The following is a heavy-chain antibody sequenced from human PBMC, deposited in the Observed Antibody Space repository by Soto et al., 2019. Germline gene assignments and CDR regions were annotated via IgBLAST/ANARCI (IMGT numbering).Heavy chain of an antibody. CDR1: GYTFTRYA. Sequence: QVQLVQSGAEVQMPGASVIISCKASGYTFTRYALHWVRQAPGQRLEGMGWINAGKGNTRYSEKFQGRVTLTRDTSASTAYMELSSLRSEDTGVYYCARDESDWGQGTLVTVSS. V-gene: IGHV1-3*01. J-gene: IGHJ4*02. CDR2: INAGKGNT. CDR3: ARDESD.